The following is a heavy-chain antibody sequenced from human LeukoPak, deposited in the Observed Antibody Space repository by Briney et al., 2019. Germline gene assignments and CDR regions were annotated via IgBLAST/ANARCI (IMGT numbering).Heavy chain of an antibody. Sequence: GGSLRLSCAASGFSFNTASMNWVRQTPGKGLEWLGRIKSKTDDGTAEYAAHVKGRFIISRDDSKNMLSLEMRSLRTEDTGVYYCTTRGIAVSGLGYWGRGTLVVVSS. V-gene: IGHV3-15*01. CDR2: IKSKTDDGTA. CDR3: TTRGIAVSGLGY. CDR1: GFSFNTAS. J-gene: IGHJ4*02. D-gene: IGHD6-19*01.